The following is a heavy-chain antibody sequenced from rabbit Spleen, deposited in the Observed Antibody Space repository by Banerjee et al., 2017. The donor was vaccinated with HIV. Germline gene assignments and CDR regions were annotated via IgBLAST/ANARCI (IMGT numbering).Heavy chain of an antibody. Sequence: QEQLEESGGDLVKPEGSLTLTCTASGFSFSSSYWIHWVRQAPGKGLEWIACIYGGSSGSTYYANWARGRFTISKASSTTVTLQMTSLTAADTTTYFCARRTNSDGASLELWGPGTLVTVS. J-gene: IGHJ2*01. V-gene: IGHV1S45*01. CDR2: IYGGSSGST. CDR3: ARRTNSDGASLEL. CDR1: GFSFSSSYW. D-gene: IGHD6-1*01.